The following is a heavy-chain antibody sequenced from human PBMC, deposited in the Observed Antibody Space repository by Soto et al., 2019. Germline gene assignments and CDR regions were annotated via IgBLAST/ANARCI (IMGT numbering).Heavy chain of an antibody. CDR3: ACVEGLSYDFWSGYLNWFDP. Sequence: SETLSLTCTVSGGSISSGGYYWSWIRQHPGKGLEWIGYIYYSGSTYYNPSLKSRVTISVDTSKNQFSLKLSSVTAADTAVYYFACVEGLSYDFWSGYLNWFDPWGQGTLVTVSS. D-gene: IGHD3-3*01. V-gene: IGHV4-31*03. J-gene: IGHJ5*02. CDR1: GGSISSGGYY. CDR2: IYYSGST.